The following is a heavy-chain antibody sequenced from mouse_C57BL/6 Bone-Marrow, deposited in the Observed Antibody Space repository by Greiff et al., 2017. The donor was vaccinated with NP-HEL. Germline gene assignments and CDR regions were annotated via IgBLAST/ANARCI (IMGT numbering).Heavy chain of an antibody. CDR3: ARNYYGSSPFAY. V-gene: IGHV5-17*01. J-gene: IGHJ3*01. D-gene: IGHD1-1*01. CDR1: GFTFSDYG. Sequence: EVHLVESGGGLVKPGGSLKLSCAASGFTFSDYGMHWVRQAPEKGLEWVAYISSGSSTIYYADTVKGRFPISRDNAKNTLFLQMTSLRSEDTAMYYCARNYYGSSPFAYWGQGTLVTVSA. CDR2: ISSGSSTI.